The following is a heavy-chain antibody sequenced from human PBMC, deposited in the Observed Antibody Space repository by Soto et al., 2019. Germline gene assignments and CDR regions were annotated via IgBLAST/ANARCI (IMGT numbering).Heavy chain of an antibody. D-gene: IGHD6-13*01. CDR3: ARVRAAAGENWYFDL. CDR1: GFTFTRYD. V-gene: IGHV3-13*04. J-gene: IGHJ2*01. Sequence: EVQLVESGGGLVQPGGSLRLSCAASGFTFTRYDMHWVRQATGKGLEWVSAIGTATDTYYPGSVKGRFTISRENVKNSLYLQMKSLRAGDTAVYYCARVRAAAGENWYFDLWGRGTLVTVSS. CDR2: IGTATDT.